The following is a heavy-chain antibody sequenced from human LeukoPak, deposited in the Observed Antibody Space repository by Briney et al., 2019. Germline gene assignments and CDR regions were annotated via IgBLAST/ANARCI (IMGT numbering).Heavy chain of an antibody. CDR1: GFTFSSYA. CDR2: ISGSGGST. J-gene: IGHJ3*02. D-gene: IGHD6-19*01. V-gene: IGHV3-23*01. CDR3: AKDIRGYSSGLYKFLGAFDI. Sequence: GGSLRLSRAASGFTFSSYAMSWVRQAPGTGLEWVSAISGSGGSTYYADSVKGRFTISRDNSKNTLYLQMNSLRAEDTAVYYCAKDIRGYSSGLYKFLGAFDIWGQGTMVTVSS.